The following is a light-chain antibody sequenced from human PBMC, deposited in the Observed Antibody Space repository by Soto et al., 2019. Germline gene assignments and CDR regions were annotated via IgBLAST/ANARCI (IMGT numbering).Light chain of an antibody. Sequence: DIQMTQSPSSLSASVGDRVTITCRASQGVSAYLLWYQQRQGRAPKLLIYAASILRSGVPSRFSGSGSGTNFTLTISSQQPEDVATYYCQHSYKTPHTFGHGTKLETK. V-gene: IGKV1-39*01. CDR1: QGVSAY. CDR3: QHSYKTPHT. CDR2: AAS. J-gene: IGKJ2*01.